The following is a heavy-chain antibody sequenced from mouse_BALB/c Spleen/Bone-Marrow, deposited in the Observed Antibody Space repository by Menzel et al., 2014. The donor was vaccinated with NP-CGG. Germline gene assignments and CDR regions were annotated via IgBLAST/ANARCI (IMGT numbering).Heavy chain of an antibody. CDR3: ARLIYGSSYTVDF. D-gene: IGHD1-1*01. CDR1: GYTFTGYW. J-gene: IGHJ4*01. V-gene: IGHV1S81*02. CDR2: INPSNGRT. Sequence: QVQLQQSGAELVKPGASVKLSCKASGYTFTGYWMHWVKQRPGQGLEWIGEINPSNGRTNYNEKFKSMATLTVDKSSSTAYMQHGSLTSEDAAVVYCARLIYGSSYTVDFWGQGTSVTVSS.